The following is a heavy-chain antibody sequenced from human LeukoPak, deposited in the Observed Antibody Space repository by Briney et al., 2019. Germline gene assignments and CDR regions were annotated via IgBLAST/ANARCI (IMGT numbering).Heavy chain of an antibody. CDR3: ARADRLHGGPYLIGP. CDR1: GYTFTGYY. D-gene: IGHD2-21*01. Sequence: ASVKVSCKASGYTFTGYYMHWGRQAPGQGRECRGWINPNSGGTSSAQKFQGRVTMTRDTSITTVYMEMSWLASDDTAIYYCARADRLHGGPYLIGPWGQGTLVTDSS. CDR2: INPNSGGT. V-gene: IGHV1-2*02. J-gene: IGHJ5*02.